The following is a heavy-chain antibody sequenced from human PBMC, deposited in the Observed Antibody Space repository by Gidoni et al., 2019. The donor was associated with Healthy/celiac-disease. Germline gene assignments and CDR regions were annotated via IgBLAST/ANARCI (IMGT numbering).Heavy chain of an antibody. Sequence: QVQLVESGGGVVQPGRSLRLSCAASGFTFSSYGLHWVRQAPGKGLEWVAVISYDGINKYYADSVKCRFTNSRDNSKNTRYLKMNSLRAEDTAVYYCAKDVEWSSSWYYFLKGGAFDIWGQGTMVTVSS. CDR2: ISYDGINK. CDR1: GFTFSSYG. CDR3: AKDVEWSSSWYYFLKGGAFDI. J-gene: IGHJ3*02. V-gene: IGHV3-30*18. D-gene: IGHD6-13*01.